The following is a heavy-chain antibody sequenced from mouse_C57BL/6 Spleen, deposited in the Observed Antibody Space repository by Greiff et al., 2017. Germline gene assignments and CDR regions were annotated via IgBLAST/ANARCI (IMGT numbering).Heavy chain of an antibody. V-gene: IGHV1-59*01. CDR2: IDPSDSYT. J-gene: IGHJ2*01. Sequence: QVQLQQPGAELVRPGTSVKLSCKASGYTFTSYWMPWVKQRPGQGLEWIGVIDPSDSYTNYNQKFKGKATLTVDTSSSTAYMQLSSLTSEDSAVYYCARRGYGSSYDFDDWGQGTTLTVSS. CDR1: GYTFTSYW. CDR3: ARRGYGSSYDFDD. D-gene: IGHD1-1*01.